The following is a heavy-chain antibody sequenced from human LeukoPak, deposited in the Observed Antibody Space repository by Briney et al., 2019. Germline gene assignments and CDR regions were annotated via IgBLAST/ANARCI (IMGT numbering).Heavy chain of an antibody. J-gene: IGHJ4*02. Sequence: PGGSLRLSCAASGFTFYNYAMSWVRQAPGKGLEWVSGISGSGSDTYYADSVKGRFNISRDNSKNTLYLQMNSLRAEDTAVYYCAKGPSIVGATLDYWGQGTLVTVSS. V-gene: IGHV3-23*01. CDR1: GFTFYNYA. CDR3: AKGPSIVGATLDY. CDR2: ISGSGSDT. D-gene: IGHD1-26*01.